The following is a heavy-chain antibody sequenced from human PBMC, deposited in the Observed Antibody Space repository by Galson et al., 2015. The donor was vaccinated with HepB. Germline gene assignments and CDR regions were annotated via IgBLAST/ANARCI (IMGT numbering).Heavy chain of an antibody. CDR3: ARGLLPGIAVAFLY. CDR1: GFTFSSYA. V-gene: IGHV3-64*01. J-gene: IGHJ4*02. D-gene: IGHD6-19*01. Sequence: SLRLSCAASGFTFSSYAMHWVRQAPGKGLEYVSAISSNGGSNYYANSVKGRFTISRDNSKNTLYLQMGSLRAEDMAVYYCARGLLPGIAVAFLYWGQGTLVTVSS. CDR2: ISSNGGSN.